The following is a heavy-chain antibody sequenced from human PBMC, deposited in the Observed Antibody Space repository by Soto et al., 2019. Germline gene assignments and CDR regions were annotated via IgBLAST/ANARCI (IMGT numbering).Heavy chain of an antibody. V-gene: IGHV3-7*05. Sequence: GGSLRLSCAASGFTFSSYWMSWVRQAPGKGLEWVANIKQDGSEKYYVDSVKGRFTISRDNAKNSLYLQMNSLRAEDTAVYYCARDRRFPNYGMDVWGQGTTVTVSS. J-gene: IGHJ6*02. CDR3: ARDRRFPNYGMDV. D-gene: IGHD3-3*01. CDR2: IKQDGSEK. CDR1: GFTFSSYW.